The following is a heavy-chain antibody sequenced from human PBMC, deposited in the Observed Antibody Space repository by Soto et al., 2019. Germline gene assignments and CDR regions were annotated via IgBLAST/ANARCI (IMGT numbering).Heavy chain of an antibody. CDR1: GYTFTGYY. CDR2: INPNSGGT. D-gene: IGHD2-2*02. J-gene: IGHJ6*02. Sequence: ASVKVSCKASGYTFTGYYMHWVRQAPGQGLEWMGWINPNSGGTNYAQKFQGWVTMTRDTSISTAYMELSRLRSDDTAVYYCARGYVRYCSSTSCYTPYYYYYGMDVWGQGTTVTVSS. CDR3: ARGYVRYCSSTSCYTPYYYYYGMDV. V-gene: IGHV1-2*04.